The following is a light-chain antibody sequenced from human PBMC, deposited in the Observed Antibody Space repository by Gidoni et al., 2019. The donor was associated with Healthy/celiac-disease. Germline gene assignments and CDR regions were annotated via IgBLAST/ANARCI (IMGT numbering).Light chain of an antibody. CDR3: QQRSNWPPLT. J-gene: IGKJ4*01. Sequence: ELVLTQSPATLSLSPGERATLSCRASQSVSSYFAWYQQTPGQAPRLLIYDASNRATGIPARFSGSGSGTDFTLTISSLEPEDFAVYYCQQRSNWPPLTFGGGTKVEIK. V-gene: IGKV3-11*01. CDR2: DAS. CDR1: QSVSSY.